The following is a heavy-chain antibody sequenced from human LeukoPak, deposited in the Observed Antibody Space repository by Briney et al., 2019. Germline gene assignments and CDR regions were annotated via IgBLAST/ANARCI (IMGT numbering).Heavy chain of an antibody. J-gene: IGHJ6*02. D-gene: IGHD4-17*01. CDR2: ISAGNGNT. V-gene: IGHV1-3*01. CDR3: ARVTTPSHHYYYYGMGG. CDR1: GYTFTSYA. Sequence: ASVKVSCKASGYTFTSYAVHWVRQAPGQRLEWMGWISAGNGNTKYSQNFQGRVTLISDTSATTAFMELSSLRSEDTAVYYCARVTTPSHHYYYYGMGGWGQGAPVTVS.